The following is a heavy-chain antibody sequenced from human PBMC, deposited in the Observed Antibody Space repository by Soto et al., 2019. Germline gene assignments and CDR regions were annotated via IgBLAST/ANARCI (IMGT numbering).Heavy chain of an antibody. CDR2: INPYNANT. V-gene: IGHV1-18*04. CDR1: GYTFTNHG. J-gene: IGHJ3*02. Sequence: QVQLVQSGTEVKKPGASVKVSCKTSGYTFTNHGLNWVRQAPGQGLEWMGWINPYNANTNYAQKLQGRVTMTPDTPPTTAYMDLRRLPSYATAVYYCARDRVAGIWGDAFDIWGQGTGVTVSS. D-gene: IGHD3-16*01. CDR3: ARDRVAGIWGDAFDI.